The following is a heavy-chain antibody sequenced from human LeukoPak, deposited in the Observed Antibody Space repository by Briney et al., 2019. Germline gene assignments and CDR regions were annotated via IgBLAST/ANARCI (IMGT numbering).Heavy chain of an antibody. J-gene: IGHJ3*02. D-gene: IGHD6-13*01. Sequence: PSETLSLTCTVSGGSISSFYWNWIRQAAGKGLEWIGRMYSSGSTNYNSSLKSRLTMSVDTSKNLFSLKLSSVTAADTAVYYCARGSRGSWENDAFDIWGQGTMVTVSS. CDR2: MYSSGST. CDR3: ARGSRGSWENDAFDI. V-gene: IGHV4-4*07. CDR1: GGSISSFY.